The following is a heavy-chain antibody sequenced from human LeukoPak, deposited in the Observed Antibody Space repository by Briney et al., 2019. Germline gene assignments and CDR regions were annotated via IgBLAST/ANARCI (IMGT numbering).Heavy chain of an antibody. CDR2: IDTTTNTI. CDR1: GFTFNTFA. CDR3: ARDFEVPRAAPDYFYYTYVDV. Sequence: GGSLRLSCATSGFTFNTFAMNWVRQAPGEGLEWVSFIDTTTNTIYYADSVKGRFTISRDNAKNSLYLQMNSQRVEDTAVYYCARDFEVPRAAPDYFYYTYVDVWGKGTTVIVSS. D-gene: IGHD2-2*01. J-gene: IGHJ6*03. V-gene: IGHV3-48*04.